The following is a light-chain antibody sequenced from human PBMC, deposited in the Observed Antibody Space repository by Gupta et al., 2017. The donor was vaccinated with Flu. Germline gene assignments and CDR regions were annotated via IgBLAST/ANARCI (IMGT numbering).Light chain of an antibody. V-gene: IGKV2-30*01. CDR1: PGLVCSSGKRY. CDR2: TGS. Sequence: SRPGLVCSSGKRYFIWFQQRPGESPRPLSYTGSYMESGVPARFSGGGSGTDFTSQISRLETDVVAVYYCMQGAQWPWAFGQGTKVEIK. J-gene: IGKJ1*01. CDR3: MQGAQWPWA.